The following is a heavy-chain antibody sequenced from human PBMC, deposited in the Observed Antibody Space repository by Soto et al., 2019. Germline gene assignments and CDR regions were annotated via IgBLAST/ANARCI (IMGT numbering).Heavy chain of an antibody. V-gene: IGHV3-23*01. CDR2: ISGSGGST. CDR1: GFTFSSYA. CDR3: AELEPYQSSSWYGAFDI. Sequence: AGESLRLSCAASGFTFSSYAMSWVHQAPGKGPEWVSAISGSGGSTYYADSVKGRFTISRDNSKNTLYLQMNSLRAEDTAVYYCAELEPYQSSSWYGAFDIWGQGTMVTVSS. D-gene: IGHD6-13*01. J-gene: IGHJ3*02.